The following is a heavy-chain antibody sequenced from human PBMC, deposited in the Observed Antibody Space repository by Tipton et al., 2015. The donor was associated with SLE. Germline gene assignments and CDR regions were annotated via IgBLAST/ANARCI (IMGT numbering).Heavy chain of an antibody. CDR1: GYSFTTYG. Sequence: QVQLVQSGSELKKPGASVKVSCKASGYSFTTYGITWVRQAPGQGLEWMGWISVNNGNTNYAQNLQGRITMTTDTSTNTAYMELRRLTSDDTAVYYCARGYDFWSGLIDYWGQGTRVTVSS. D-gene: IGHD3-3*01. CDR2: ISVNNGNT. CDR3: ARGYDFWSGLIDY. V-gene: IGHV1-18*01. J-gene: IGHJ4*02.